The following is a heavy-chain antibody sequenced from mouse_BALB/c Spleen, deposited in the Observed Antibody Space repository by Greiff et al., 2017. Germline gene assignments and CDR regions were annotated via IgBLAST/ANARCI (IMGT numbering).Heavy chain of an antibody. CDR3: ARHGYYVYFDY. CDR1: GYSITSDYA. J-gene: IGHJ2*01. D-gene: IGHD2-3*01. Sequence: DVKLQESGPGLVKPSQSLSLTCTVTGYSITSDYAWNWIRQFPGNKLEWMGYISYSGSTSYNPSLKSRISITRDTSKNQFFLQLNSVTTEDTATYYCARHGYYVYFDYWGQGTTLTVAS. CDR2: ISYSGST. V-gene: IGHV3-2*02.